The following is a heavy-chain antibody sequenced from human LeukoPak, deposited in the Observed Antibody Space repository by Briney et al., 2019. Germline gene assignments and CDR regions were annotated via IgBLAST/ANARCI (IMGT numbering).Heavy chain of an antibody. Sequence: SETLSLTCAVYGGSFSGYYWSWIRQPPGKGLEWIGEINHSGSTNYNPSLKSRVIISVDTSKNQFSLRLSSVTAADTAVYYCARRRITMVRGHNPSKYYFDYWGQGTLVTVSS. J-gene: IGHJ4*02. CDR3: ARRRITMVRGHNPSKYYFDY. CDR2: INHSGST. D-gene: IGHD3-10*01. V-gene: IGHV4-34*01. CDR1: GGSFSGYY.